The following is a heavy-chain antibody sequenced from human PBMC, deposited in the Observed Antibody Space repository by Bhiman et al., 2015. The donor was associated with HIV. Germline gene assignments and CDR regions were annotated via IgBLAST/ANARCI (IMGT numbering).Heavy chain of an antibody. J-gene: IGHJ5*02. CDR3: ARDLEAQIAVAGTCWFDP. V-gene: IGHV3-48*01. D-gene: IGHD6-19*01. CDR2: ISSSSSTI. CDR1: GFTFSSYN. Sequence: EVQLVESGGGLVQPGGSLRLSCAASGFTFSSYNMNWVRQAPGKGLEWVSYISSSSSTIYYADSVKGRFTISRDNAKNSLYLQMNSLRAEDTAVYYCARDLEAQIAVAGTCWFDPWGQGTLVTVSS.